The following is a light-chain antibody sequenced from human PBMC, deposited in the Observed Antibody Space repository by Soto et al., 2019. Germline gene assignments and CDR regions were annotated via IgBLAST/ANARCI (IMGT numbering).Light chain of an antibody. CDR2: DVS. CDR1: SSDVGGYNY. V-gene: IGLV2-14*03. J-gene: IGLJ2*01. Sequence: QSALTQPASVSGSPGQSITISCTGTSSDVGGYNYVSWYQQHPGKAPQLMIYDVSNRPSGVSNRFSGSKSGNTASLTISGLKAEDEADYYCSSYTSTSTLVFGGGTKLTVL. CDR3: SSYTSTSTLV.